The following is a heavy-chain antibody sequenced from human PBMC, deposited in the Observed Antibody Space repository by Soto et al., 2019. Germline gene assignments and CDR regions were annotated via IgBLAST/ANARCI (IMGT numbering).Heavy chain of an antibody. V-gene: IGHV3-15*07. CDR1: GFTFREAW. Sequence: EVQLVESGGGLVKPGGSLRVSCAASGFTFREAWMNWVRQAPGKGLEWVGRIKSRTDGGTIEYATPVKGRFIISRDDSKNTLYLQMDSLKTEDTAVYYCWGSAYWGQGTQVTVSS. D-gene: IGHD3-16*01. J-gene: IGHJ4*02. CDR2: IKSRTDGGTI. CDR3: WGSAY.